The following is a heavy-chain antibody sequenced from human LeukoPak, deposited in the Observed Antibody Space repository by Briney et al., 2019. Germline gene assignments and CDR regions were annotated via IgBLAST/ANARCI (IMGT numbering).Heavy chain of an antibody. CDR3: ARARYFDWLLLDY. V-gene: IGHV1-2*02. D-gene: IGHD3-9*01. CDR2: INPNSGGT. CDR1: GYTFTGYY. Sequence: ASVRVSCTASGYTFTGYYMHWVRQAPGQGLEWMGWINPNSGGTNYAQKFQGRVTMTRDTSISTAYMELSRLRSDDTAVYYCARARYFDWLLLDYWGQGTLVTVSS. J-gene: IGHJ4*02.